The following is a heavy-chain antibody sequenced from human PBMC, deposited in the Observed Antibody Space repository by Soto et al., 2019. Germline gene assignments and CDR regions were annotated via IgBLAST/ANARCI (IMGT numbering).Heavy chain of an antibody. CDR3: ASAVASRSSGYINWFDP. J-gene: IGHJ5*02. CDR1: GGTFSSYA. D-gene: IGHD3-22*01. V-gene: IGHV1-69*06. CDR2: IIPIFGTA. Sequence: SSVKVSCKASGGTFSSYAISWVRQAPGQGLEWMGGIIPIFGTANYAQKFQGRVTITADKSTSTAYMELSSLRSEDTAVYYCASAVASRSSGYINWFDPWGQGTLVTVSS.